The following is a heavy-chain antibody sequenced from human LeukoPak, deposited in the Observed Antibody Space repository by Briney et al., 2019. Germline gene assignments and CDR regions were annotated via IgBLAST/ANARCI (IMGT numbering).Heavy chain of an antibody. J-gene: IGHJ5*02. Sequence: GGSLRLSCAVSGFTFKTYWMSWVRQAPGKGLEWVSGISWNSGSIGYADSVKGRFTISRDNAKNSLYLQMNSLRAEDTALYYCAKGLGYSYLNWFDPWGQGTLVTVSS. CDR3: AKGLGYSYLNWFDP. D-gene: IGHD5-18*01. CDR2: ISWNSGSI. CDR1: GFTFKTYW. V-gene: IGHV3-9*01.